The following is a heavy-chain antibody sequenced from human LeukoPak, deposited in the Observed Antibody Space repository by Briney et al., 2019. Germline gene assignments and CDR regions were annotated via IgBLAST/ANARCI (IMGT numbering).Heavy chain of an antibody. V-gene: IGHV3-66*02. D-gene: IGHD4-23*01. CDR1: GFTVSSNY. J-gene: IGHJ4*02. Sequence: GVSLRLSCAASGFTVSSNYMSWVRQAPGKGLEWVSAIYSGGSTYYADSVKGRFTISRDNSKNTLYLQMNSLRAEDTAVYYGARGATVVTHAYWGQGTLVTVSS. CDR3: ARGATVVTHAY. CDR2: IYSGGST.